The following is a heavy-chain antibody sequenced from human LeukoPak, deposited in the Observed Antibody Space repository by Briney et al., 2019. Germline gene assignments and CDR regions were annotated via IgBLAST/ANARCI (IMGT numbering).Heavy chain of an antibody. J-gene: IGHJ4*02. CDR2: ISSGSSYM. CDR1: GFTFTDYG. Sequence: GGSLRLSCAASGFTFTDYGMNWVRQAPGKGLEWVSCISSGSSYMYYADSVKGRFTIARDNAKNLVYLQMKSLSAEDTGVYYCAGDRDTSEGRTLDYWGQGALVTVSS. CDR3: AGDRDTSEGRTLDY. V-gene: IGHV3-21*01. D-gene: IGHD3-22*01.